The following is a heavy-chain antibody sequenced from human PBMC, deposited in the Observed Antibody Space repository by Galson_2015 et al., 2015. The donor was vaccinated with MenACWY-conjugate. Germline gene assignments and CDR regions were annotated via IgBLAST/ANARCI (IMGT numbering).Heavy chain of an antibody. CDR3: ARDYYDSSGHYSNFDY. J-gene: IGHJ4*02. Sequence: ETLSLTCTVSGGSISSYYWSWIWQPPGKGLEWIGYIYYSGRTNYNPSLKSRVTISVDTSKNQFSLKLSSVTAADTAVYYCARDYYDSSGHYSNFDYWGQGTLVTVSS. CDR2: IYYSGRT. CDR1: GGSISSYY. D-gene: IGHD3-22*01. V-gene: IGHV4-59*01.